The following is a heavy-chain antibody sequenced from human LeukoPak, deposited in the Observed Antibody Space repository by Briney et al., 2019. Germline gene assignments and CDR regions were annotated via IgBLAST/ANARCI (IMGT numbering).Heavy chain of an antibody. J-gene: IGHJ6*02. CDR3: ARLYCGGGSCYSYYYGMDV. V-gene: IGHV1-18*01. D-gene: IGHD2-15*01. CDR1: GYTFTSYG. Sequence: GASVQVSCKASGYTFTSYGISWVRQAPGQGLEWMGWISAYNGNTKYVQKLQGRVTMTTDSSTSTAYMELRSLTSDDTAVYYCARLYCGGGSCYSYYYGMDVLGQGTTVNGSS. CDR2: ISAYNGNT.